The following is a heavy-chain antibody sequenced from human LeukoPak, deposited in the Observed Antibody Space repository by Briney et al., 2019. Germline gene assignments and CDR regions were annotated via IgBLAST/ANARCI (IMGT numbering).Heavy chain of an antibody. CDR1: GYTFTSYG. J-gene: IGHJ3*02. CDR3: ARVWALYAFAI. Sequence: GASVTVSCKASGYTFTSYGISWLRQAPGQGLEWMGWISAYNGNTSYAQKLQGRVTMTTDTSTSTAYMELRNLRSDDTAVYYCARVWALYAFAIWGQGTMATVSS. V-gene: IGHV1-18*01. CDR2: ISAYNGNT. D-gene: IGHD3-16*01.